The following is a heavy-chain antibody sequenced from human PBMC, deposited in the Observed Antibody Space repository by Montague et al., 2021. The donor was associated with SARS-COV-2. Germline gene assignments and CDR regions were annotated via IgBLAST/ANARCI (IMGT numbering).Heavy chain of an antibody. Sequence: SETLSLTCSVSGDSIRSSGYYWVWIRQPPGKGREWIVAYYYSANTNYNPSLKSRITMPVDTSKNQFSLKLMSVTAADTAVYYCARLGFVELWLNLGWFDHWGQGTLVTVSS. V-gene: IGHV4-39*01. CDR1: GDSIRSSGYY. CDR3: ARLGFVELWLNLGWFDH. J-gene: IGHJ5*02. D-gene: IGHD3-16*02. CDR2: YYYSANT.